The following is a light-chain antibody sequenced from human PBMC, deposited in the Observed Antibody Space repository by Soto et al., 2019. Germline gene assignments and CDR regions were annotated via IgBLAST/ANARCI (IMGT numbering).Light chain of an antibody. J-gene: IGKJ2*01. CDR3: QQSYSAPYT. CDR1: QTINTY. CDR2: AAS. V-gene: IGKV1-39*01. Sequence: DIQMTQSPSSLSASVGDRVTITCRASQTINTYLNWYQLKPGKAPKLLIYAASSVQSEVPSRFSGSGSGTDFTLAISSLQPEDFATDYCQQSYSAPYTFGQGTKLEIK.